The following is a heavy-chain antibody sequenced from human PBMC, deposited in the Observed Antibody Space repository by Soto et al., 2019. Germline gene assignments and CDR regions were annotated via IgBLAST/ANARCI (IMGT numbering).Heavy chain of an antibody. V-gene: IGHV4-59*08. CDR1: SGPSKSHN. CDR2: VYDTWST. J-gene: IGHJ6*01. Sequence: QVQVQQSGPGLVKPSETLSLTCTVSSGPSKSHNWGWIRQPPGRGLEWIGYVYDTWSTSYNPSLNSQVTVSPDPSTNLISLTLRFVTAADAGCADCVRQWIGLLHRLVGVWGQGTTVIASS. CDR3: VRQWIGLLHRLVGV. D-gene: IGHD5-12*01.